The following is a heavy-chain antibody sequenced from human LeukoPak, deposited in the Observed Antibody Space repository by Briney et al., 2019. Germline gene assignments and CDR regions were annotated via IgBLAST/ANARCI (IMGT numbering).Heavy chain of an antibody. D-gene: IGHD2-8*01. CDR3: ARGPVALPNDRLSLFFDF. Sequence: PSETLSLTCAVYGASFNTYYWTWIRQSPDKGLEWIGEVKHDGDSNVNPSLRSRVVMSADASKNQFSLKMTSVTAADTAIYFCARGPVALPNDRLSLFFDFWGQGTLVTVSS. CDR1: GASFNTYY. J-gene: IGHJ5*01. CDR2: VKHDGDS. V-gene: IGHV4-34*01.